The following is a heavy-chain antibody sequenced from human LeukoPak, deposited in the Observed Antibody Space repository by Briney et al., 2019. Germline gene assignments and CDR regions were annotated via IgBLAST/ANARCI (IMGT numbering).Heavy chain of an antibody. CDR1: GYTFTSCG. CDR2: ISAYNGNT. Sequence: ASVKVSCKASGYTFTSCGISWVRQAPGQGLEWMGWISAYNGNTNYAQKLQGRVTMTTDTSTSTAYMELRSLRSDDTAVYYCASGILVDPAFDIWGQGTMVTVSS. CDR3: ASGILVDPAFDI. J-gene: IGHJ3*02. D-gene: IGHD2-8*02. V-gene: IGHV1-18*01.